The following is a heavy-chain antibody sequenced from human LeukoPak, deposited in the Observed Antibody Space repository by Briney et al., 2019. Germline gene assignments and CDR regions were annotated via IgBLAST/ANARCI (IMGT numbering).Heavy chain of an antibody. Sequence: PSETLSLTCTVSGGSISSSSYYWGWIRQPPGKGLEWIGSIYYSGSTYYNPSLKSRVTISVDTSKNQFSLKLSSVTAADTAVYYCASHRVGATASYYFDYWGQGTLVTVSS. CDR3: ASHRVGATASYYFDY. D-gene: IGHD1-26*01. CDR2: IYYSGST. J-gene: IGHJ4*02. CDR1: GGSISSSSYY. V-gene: IGHV4-39*01.